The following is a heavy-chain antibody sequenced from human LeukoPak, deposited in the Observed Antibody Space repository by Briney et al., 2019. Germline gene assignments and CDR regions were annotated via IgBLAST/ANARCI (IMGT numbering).Heavy chain of an antibody. CDR1: GFTFSSYA. D-gene: IGHD4-17*01. CDR3: GRDWSDDGDGYFQH. CDR2: SYYSGTT. V-gene: IGHV4-39*07. J-gene: IGHJ1*01. Sequence: PGGSLRLSCAASGFTFSSYAMSWVRQAPGKGLEWIGSSYYSGTTYHNPSLKSRVTISVDTSKNQFSLKLSSVTAADTAVYYCGRDWSDDGDGYFQHWGQGTLVTVSS.